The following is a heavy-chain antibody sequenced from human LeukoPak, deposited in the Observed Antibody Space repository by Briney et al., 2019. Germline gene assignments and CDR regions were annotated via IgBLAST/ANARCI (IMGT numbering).Heavy chain of an antibody. CDR1: GGSISSYY. D-gene: IGHD3-10*01. V-gene: IGHV4-4*09. CDR3: ARQPRGYPAHNWFDP. CDR2: IYTSGST. Sequence: KPPETLSLTCTVSGGSISSYYWGWIRQPPGKGLEWIGYIYTSGSTNYNPSLKSRVTISVDTSKNQFSLKLSSVTAADTAVYYCARQPRGYPAHNWFDPWGQGTLVTVSS. J-gene: IGHJ5*02.